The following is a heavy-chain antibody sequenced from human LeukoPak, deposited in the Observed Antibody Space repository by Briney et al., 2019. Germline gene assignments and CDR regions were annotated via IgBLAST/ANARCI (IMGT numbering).Heavy chain of an antibody. CDR1: GFTFSSYS. CDR2: ISSSSSYI. Sequence: PGGSLILSCAASGFTFSSYSMNWVRQAPGKGLEWVSSISSSSSYIYYADSVKGRFTISRDNAKNSLYLQMNSLRAEDTAVYYCARADKFVVVPAAPYYYYYYMDVWGKGTTVTVSS. V-gene: IGHV3-21*01. CDR3: ARADKFVVVPAAPYYYYYYMDV. J-gene: IGHJ6*03. D-gene: IGHD2-2*01.